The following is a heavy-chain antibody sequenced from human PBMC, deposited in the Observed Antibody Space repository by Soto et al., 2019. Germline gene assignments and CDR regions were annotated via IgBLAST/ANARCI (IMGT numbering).Heavy chain of an antibody. Sequence: ASVKVSCKASGYTFTSYGISWVRQAPGQGLEWMGWISAYNGNTNYAQKLQGRVTMTTDTSTSTAYMELRSLRSDDTAVYYCARDEYSSSWTKCNWFDPWGQGTLVTVSS. CDR2: ISAYNGNT. J-gene: IGHJ5*02. CDR3: ARDEYSSSWTKCNWFDP. D-gene: IGHD6-13*01. V-gene: IGHV1-18*01. CDR1: GYTFTSYG.